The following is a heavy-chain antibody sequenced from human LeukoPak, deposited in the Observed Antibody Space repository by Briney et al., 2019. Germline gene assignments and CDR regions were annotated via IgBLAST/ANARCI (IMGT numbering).Heavy chain of an antibody. J-gene: IGHJ4*02. V-gene: IGHV1-18*04. CDR2: ISTYNGNT. Sequence: ASVTVSCKPSGYKYKNYGISWVRQAPGQGLEWMGWISTYNGNTKYADHVRGRLTVTTDTSATTVYMELRNLTSVDTGVYYWSREPVLPFFEWSPHYFDYWGQGTPVTVSP. CDR3: SREPVLPFFEWSPHYFDY. CDR1: GYKYKNYG. D-gene: IGHD3-3*01.